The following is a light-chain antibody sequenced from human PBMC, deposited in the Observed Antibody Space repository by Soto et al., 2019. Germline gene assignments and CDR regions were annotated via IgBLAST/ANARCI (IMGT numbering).Light chain of an antibody. CDR3: CSYGGSNTDVV. Sequence: QSALTQPRSVSGSPGQSVTISCTGTSSDVGGYNSVSWYQQHPGKAPKLMIYDVSKRPSGVPDRFSGSKSGNTASLTISGLQAEDEADYYCCSYGGSNTDVVFGGGTKLTVL. V-gene: IGLV2-11*01. J-gene: IGLJ2*01. CDR1: SSDVGGYNS. CDR2: DVS.